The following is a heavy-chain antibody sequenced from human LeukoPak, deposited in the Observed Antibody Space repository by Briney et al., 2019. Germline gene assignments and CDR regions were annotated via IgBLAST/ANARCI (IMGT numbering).Heavy chain of an antibody. J-gene: IGHJ4*02. CDR1: GFTFSSYG. Sequence: GGSLRLSCAASGFTFSSYGMHWVRQAPGKGLEWEAVISYDGSNKYYADSVKGRFTISRDNSKNTLYLQMNSLRAEDTAVYYCAKDLPRVGAITDWGQGTLVTVSS. V-gene: IGHV3-30*18. CDR3: AKDLPRVGAITD. D-gene: IGHD1-26*01. CDR2: ISYDGSNK.